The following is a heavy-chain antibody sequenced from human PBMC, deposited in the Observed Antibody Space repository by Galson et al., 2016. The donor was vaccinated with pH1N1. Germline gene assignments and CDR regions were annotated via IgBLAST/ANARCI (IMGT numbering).Heavy chain of an antibody. CDR1: GGTFSSYA. V-gene: IGHV1-69*13. CDR3: ARGGYGDYTDYMDV. CDR2: IIPIFGTS. J-gene: IGHJ6*03. D-gene: IGHD4-17*01. Sequence: SVKVSCKASGGTFSSYAISWVRQAPGQGLEWMGRIIPIFGTSNYAQKFQGRLTITADESTSTAYMELSSLRSEYTAVYYCARGGYGDYTDYMDVWGKGTTVTVSS.